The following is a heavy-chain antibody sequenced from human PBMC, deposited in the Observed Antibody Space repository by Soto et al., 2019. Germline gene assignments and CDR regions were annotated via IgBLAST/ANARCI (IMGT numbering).Heavy chain of an antibody. J-gene: IGHJ3*02. CDR1: AGSFSDYY. D-gene: IGHD6-19*01. CDR3: GRGGSSGWQVALDI. Sequence: SETLSLTCAVYAGSFSDYYWNWIRQSPGKGLEWIGKIKHSGSSNYNPSLRSRVSISVDMSKNQFSLRLTSVTAADTAVHYGGRGGSSGWQVALDIWGQGTMVTVSS. CDR2: IKHSGSS. V-gene: IGHV4-34*01.